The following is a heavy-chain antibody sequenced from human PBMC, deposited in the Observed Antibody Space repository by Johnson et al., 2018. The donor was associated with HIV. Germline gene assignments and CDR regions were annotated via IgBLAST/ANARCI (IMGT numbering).Heavy chain of an antibody. J-gene: IGHJ3*02. CDR2: ISYDGSNK. D-gene: IGHD2-8*01. V-gene: IGHV3-30-3*01. CDR1: GFTFSSYA. Sequence: QVQLVESGGGAVQPGRSLRLSCAASGFTFSSYAMHWVRQAPGKGLEWVAVISYDGSNKYYADSVKGRFTISRDNAKNSLYLQMNSLRAEDTAVYYCARTWLIVLMEAFTIGGKGTMVTVSS. CDR3: ARTWLIVLMEAFTI.